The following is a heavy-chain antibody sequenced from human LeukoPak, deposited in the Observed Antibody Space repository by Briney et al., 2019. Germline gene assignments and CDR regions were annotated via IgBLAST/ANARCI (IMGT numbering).Heavy chain of an antibody. CDR2: INSDGSST. V-gene: IGHV3-74*01. D-gene: IGHD6-13*01. Sequence: GGSLRLSCASSGFPFSNAWMHWVRQAPGKGLVWVSRINSDGSSTSYADSVKGRFTISRDNAKNTLYLQMNSLRAEDTAVYYCARVRGIALFDYWGQGTLVTVSS. J-gene: IGHJ4*02. CDR3: ARVRGIALFDY. CDR1: GFPFSNAW.